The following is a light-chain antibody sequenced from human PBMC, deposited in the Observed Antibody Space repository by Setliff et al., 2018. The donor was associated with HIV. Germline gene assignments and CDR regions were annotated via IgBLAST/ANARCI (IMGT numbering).Light chain of an antibody. CDR2: EVS. CDR1: SSDIGGYSH. V-gene: IGLV2-14*01. CDR3: SSYAITNTLP. Sequence: SVLTQPASVSGSPGQSITISCTGTSSDIGGYSHVSWYQQHPGKVPKLIIYEVSNRPSGVSNRFSGSKSGNTASLTISGLQAEDEADYYCSSYAITNTLPFGTGTKVTVL. J-gene: IGLJ1*01.